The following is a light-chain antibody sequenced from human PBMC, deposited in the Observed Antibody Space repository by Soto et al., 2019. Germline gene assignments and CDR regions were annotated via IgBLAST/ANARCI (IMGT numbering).Light chain of an antibody. J-gene: IGKJ1*01. CDR1: QSVSNNY. CDR3: QQYGSSGT. V-gene: IGKV3-20*01. CDR2: GAF. Sequence: EIVLTQSPCTLSLSPGERATLSCRASQSVSNNYLAWYQQKPGQAPRLLIYGAFNRATGIPDRFSGSGSGTDFTLTISRLEPEDFAVYYCQQYGSSGTFGQGTKVDIK.